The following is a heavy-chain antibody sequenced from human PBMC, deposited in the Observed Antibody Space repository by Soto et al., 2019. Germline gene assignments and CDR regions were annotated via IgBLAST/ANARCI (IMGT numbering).Heavy chain of an antibody. D-gene: IGHD2-21*02. J-gene: IGHJ5*02. CDR1: GYTFSTTG. CDR3: ASDFDKVTTWFDP. Sequence: QVQLVQSGAEVKKPGASVKVSCKASGYTFSTTGISWVRQAPGQGLEWMGWISASNGNTNYAQNFQGRVTMTTDTSTGTAYMELRSLRSDDTAVYYCASDFDKVTTWFDPWGQGTLVTVSS. CDR2: ISASNGNT. V-gene: IGHV1-18*01.